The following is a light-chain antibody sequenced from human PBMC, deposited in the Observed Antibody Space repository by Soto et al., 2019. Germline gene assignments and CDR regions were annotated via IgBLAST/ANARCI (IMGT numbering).Light chain of an antibody. CDR3: QQLSL. CDR2: PAS. Sequence: IQLTRSPSSLSASVGDRVTITCRASQGISSYLAWYQQKPGKAPKLLIFPASTLQSGVPSRFSGSGSGTDFTLTISSLQPEDFATYYCQQLSLFGQGTRLEIK. CDR1: QGISSY. J-gene: IGKJ5*01. V-gene: IGKV1-9*01.